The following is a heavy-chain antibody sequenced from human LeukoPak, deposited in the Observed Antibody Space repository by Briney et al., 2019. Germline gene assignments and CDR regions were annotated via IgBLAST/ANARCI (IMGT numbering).Heavy chain of an antibody. CDR3: ARVWIASGSYYDDRGAFDY. CDR2: IYHGGTT. V-gene: IGHV4-38-2*02. Sequence: SETLSLTCTVSGYFISSGYYWGWIRQPPGKGLEWIGNIYHGGTTYYNPSLKSRVTISVDTSKNQFSLKLNSVTAADTAVYYCARVWIASGSYYDDRGAFDYWGQGTLVTVSS. CDR1: GYFISSGYY. D-gene: IGHD1-26*01. J-gene: IGHJ4*02.